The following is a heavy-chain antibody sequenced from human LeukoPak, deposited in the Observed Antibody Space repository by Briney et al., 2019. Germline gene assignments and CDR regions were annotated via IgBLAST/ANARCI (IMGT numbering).Heavy chain of an antibody. D-gene: IGHD3-10*01. J-gene: IGHJ4*02. CDR2: NSSNGGST. CDR1: GFTFSSYA. CDR3: VKDCSYYYGSGSPLDY. Sequence: GGSLRLSCSASGFTFSSYAMHWARQAPGKGLEYVSANSSNGGSTYYADSVKGRFTISRDNSKNTLYLQMSSLRAEDTAVYYCVKDCSYYYGSGSPLDYWGQGTLVTVSS. V-gene: IGHV3-64D*06.